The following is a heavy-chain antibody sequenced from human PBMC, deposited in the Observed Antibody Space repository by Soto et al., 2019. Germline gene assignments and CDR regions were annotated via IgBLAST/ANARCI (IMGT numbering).Heavy chain of an antibody. J-gene: IGHJ4*02. Sequence: EVQLVESGGGLVQPGGSLRLSCAASGFTFSSYTMNWVRQAPGKGLEWVSYISSSSGTIYYADSVKGRFTISRDNAKNSLYLQMKSLRAEDTAVYYCASSGYDRGYWGQGTLVTISS. CDR2: ISSSSGTI. CDR1: GFTFSSYT. CDR3: ASSGYDRGY. D-gene: IGHD5-12*01. V-gene: IGHV3-48*01.